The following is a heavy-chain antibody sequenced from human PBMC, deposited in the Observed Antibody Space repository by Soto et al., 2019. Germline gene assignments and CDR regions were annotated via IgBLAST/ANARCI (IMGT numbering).Heavy chain of an antibody. CDR2: ITYSGDNT. Sequence: PGGFLRLSCAASGFTFSSYAMSWVRQAPGKGPEWVSSITYSGDNTQYADSVKGRFTISRDNSRNTVSLQMNSLRVDDTAIYYCAKGRLAVAAPHNWFDPWGQGTLVTVSS. D-gene: IGHD6-19*01. V-gene: IGHV3-23*01. CDR1: GFTFSSYA. J-gene: IGHJ5*02. CDR3: AKGRLAVAAPHNWFDP.